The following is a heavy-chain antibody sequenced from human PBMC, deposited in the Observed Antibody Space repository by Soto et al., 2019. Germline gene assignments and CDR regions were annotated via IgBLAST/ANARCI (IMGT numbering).Heavy chain of an antibody. D-gene: IGHD1-1*01. CDR3: ARVERGTATTVVADFDI. J-gene: IGHJ3*02. CDR1: GGSVNSGNYY. CDR2: MSHSGGT. V-gene: IGHV4-34*01. Sequence: QVQLQQWGAGLLKPSETLSLTCAVFGGSVNSGNYYWSWIRQPPGKGLEWIGEMSHSGGTHFNPSHKSRVTISVDTSKNQFSLKMSSVTAADTALYYSARVERGTATTVVADFDIWGPGTMVTVSS.